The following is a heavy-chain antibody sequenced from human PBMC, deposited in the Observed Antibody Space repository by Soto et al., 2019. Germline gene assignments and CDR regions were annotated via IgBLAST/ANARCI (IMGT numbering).Heavy chain of an antibody. D-gene: IGHD4-17*01. Sequence: SETLSLTCTVSGGSISSYYWSWIRQPPGKGLEWIGYIYYSGSTNYNPSLKSRVTISVDTSKNQFSLRLSSVTAADTAVYYCARTYGDYAAYWGQGTLVTVS. CDR2: IYYSGST. V-gene: IGHV4-59*01. CDR3: ARTYGDYAAY. J-gene: IGHJ4*02. CDR1: GGSISSYY.